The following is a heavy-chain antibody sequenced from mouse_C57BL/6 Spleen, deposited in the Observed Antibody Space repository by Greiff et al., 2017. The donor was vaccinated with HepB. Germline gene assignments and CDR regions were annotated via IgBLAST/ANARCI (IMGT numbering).Heavy chain of an antibody. CDR3: AREEYGFPFAY. D-gene: IGHD2-2*01. CDR2: IYPGDGDT. J-gene: IGHJ3*01. CDR1: GYAFSSYW. Sequence: VMLVESGAELVKPGASVKISCKASGYAFSSYWMNWVQQRPGKGLEWIGQIYPGDGDTNYNGKFKGKATLTADKSSSTAYMQLSSLTSEDSAVYFCAREEYGFPFAYWGQGTLVTVSA. V-gene: IGHV1-80*01.